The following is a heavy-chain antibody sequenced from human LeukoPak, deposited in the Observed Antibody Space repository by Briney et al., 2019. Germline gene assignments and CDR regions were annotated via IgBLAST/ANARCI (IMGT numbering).Heavy chain of an antibody. CDR2: ISSTSTYI. CDR1: GFTFSDYS. V-gene: IGHV3-21*01. D-gene: IGHD2-15*01. CDR3: ARVYCSGANCYSAFDY. Sequence: GGSLRLSCAASGFTFSDYSMNWVRQAPGRGLEWVSSISSTSTYIKYADSVKGRFTISRDNAKNSLYLQMNSLRAEDSAAYYCARVYCSGANCYSAFDYWGQGTLSPSPQ. J-gene: IGHJ4*02.